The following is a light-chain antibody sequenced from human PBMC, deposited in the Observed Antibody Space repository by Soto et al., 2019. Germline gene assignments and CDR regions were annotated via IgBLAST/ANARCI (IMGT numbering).Light chain of an antibody. V-gene: IGLV2-8*01. CDR2: EVS. J-gene: IGLJ2*01. CDR3: NSYAGSNNVV. CDR1: SSDVGGYNY. Sequence: QSALTQPPSASGSPGQSVTISCTGTSSDVGGYNYVSWYQHHLGKAPKLMIYEVSKRPSGVPDRFSGSKSGNTASLTVSGLQAEDEADYYCNSYAGSNNVVFGGGTKVTVL.